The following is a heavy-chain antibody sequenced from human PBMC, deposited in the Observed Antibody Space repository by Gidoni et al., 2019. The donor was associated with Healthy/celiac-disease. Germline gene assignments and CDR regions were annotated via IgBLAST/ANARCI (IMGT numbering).Heavy chain of an antibody. J-gene: IGHJ4*02. D-gene: IGHD3-22*01. CDR3: ARVLGYDSSGYYSF. Sequence: EVQLVESGGGLVQPGGSLRLSCAASGFTFSSYEMNWVRQAPGKGLEWVSYISSSGSTIYYADSVKGRFTISRDNAKNSLYLQMNSLRAEDTAVYYCARVLGYDSSGYYSFWGQGTLVTVSS. CDR1: GFTFSSYE. CDR2: ISSSGSTI. V-gene: IGHV3-48*03.